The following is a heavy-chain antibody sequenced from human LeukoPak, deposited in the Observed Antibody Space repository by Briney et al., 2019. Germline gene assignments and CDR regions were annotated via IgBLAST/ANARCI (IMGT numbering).Heavy chain of an antibody. CDR1: GYTFTDSY. Sequence: ASVKVSCKASGYTFTDSYIHWVRQAPGQGLEWMGWISAYNGNTNYAQKLQGRVTMTTDTSTSTAYMELSSLRSEDTAVYYCASHAKTAWTNQRNYYYYMDVWGKGTTVTVSS. J-gene: IGHJ6*03. V-gene: IGHV1-18*04. D-gene: IGHD3/OR15-3a*01. CDR3: ASHAKTAWTNQRNYYYYMDV. CDR2: ISAYNGNT.